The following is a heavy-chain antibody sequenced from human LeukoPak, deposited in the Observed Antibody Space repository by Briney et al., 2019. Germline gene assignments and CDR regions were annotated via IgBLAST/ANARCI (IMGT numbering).Heavy chain of an antibody. Sequence: GGSLRLSCAASGFDFSSNWMHWVRHAPGQGLVWVSRIKGDGISTSYADSVKGRFTISRDNAKNTLYLQMNSLRADDTAVYYCARVQGHPPNGLDIWGQGTMVTVSS. J-gene: IGHJ3*02. D-gene: IGHD2-8*01. CDR3: ARVQGHPPNGLDI. V-gene: IGHV3-74*01. CDR1: GFDFSSNW. CDR2: IKGDGIST.